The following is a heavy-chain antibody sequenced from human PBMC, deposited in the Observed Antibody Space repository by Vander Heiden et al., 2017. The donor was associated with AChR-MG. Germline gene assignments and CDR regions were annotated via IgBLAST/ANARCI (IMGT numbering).Heavy chain of an antibody. CDR1: GFTFSKAW. J-gene: IGHJ5*02. CDR2: IKSKNDGGTR. V-gene: IGHV3-15*01. Sequence: ELQLVESGGGLVKPGGSLRLSCAASGFTFSKAWMSWVRQAPGKGLEWVGRIKSKNDGGTRDYAAPVRGRFTISRDDSKNTLYLQMDSLKTEDTAVYYCTTLGFDPWGQGTLVIVS. CDR3: TTLGFDP.